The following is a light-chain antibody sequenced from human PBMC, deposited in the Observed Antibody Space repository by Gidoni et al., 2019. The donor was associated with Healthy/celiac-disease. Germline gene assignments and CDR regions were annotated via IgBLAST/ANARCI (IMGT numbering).Light chain of an antibody. Sequence: DIQMTQSPSSLSASVGDRVTITCRASQSISSYLNWYQQKPGKAPKLLIYAASSLQSGVPSRFSGSGSGTDFTLTISSLQPEDFATYYCQQSYSTSTFGPXTKVEIK. CDR3: QQSYSTST. CDR1: QSISSY. V-gene: IGKV1-39*01. CDR2: AAS. J-gene: IGKJ1*01.